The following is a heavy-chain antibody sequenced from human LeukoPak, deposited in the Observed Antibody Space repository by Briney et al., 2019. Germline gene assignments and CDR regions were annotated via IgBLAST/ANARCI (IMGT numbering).Heavy chain of an antibody. CDR2: IIPIFGTA. V-gene: IGHV1-69*01. CDR3: AREGHDGGSYFDY. CDR1: GGTFSSYA. Sequence: GSPVKVSCKASGGTFSSYAISWVRQAPGQGLEWMGGIIPIFGTANYAQKFQGRVTITADESTSTAYMELSSLRSEDTAVYYCAREGHDGGSYFDYWGQGTLVTVSS. D-gene: IGHD3-10*01. J-gene: IGHJ4*02.